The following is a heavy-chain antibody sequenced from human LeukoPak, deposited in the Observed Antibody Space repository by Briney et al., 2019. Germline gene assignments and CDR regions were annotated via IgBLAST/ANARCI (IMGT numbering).Heavy chain of an antibody. Sequence: PGGSLRLTCAASGFTFSSYSMNWVRQAPGKGLEWVSYISSSSKTIYYADSVKGRFTISRDNAKNSLYLQMNSLRAEDTAVYYCARVVEGYYYYGMDVWGQGTTVTVSS. V-gene: IGHV3-48*04. CDR1: GFTFSSYS. D-gene: IGHD2-15*01. J-gene: IGHJ6*02. CDR2: ISSSSKTI. CDR3: ARVVEGYYYYGMDV.